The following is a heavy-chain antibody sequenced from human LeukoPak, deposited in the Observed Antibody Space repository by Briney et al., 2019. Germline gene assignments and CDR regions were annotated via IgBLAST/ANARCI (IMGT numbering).Heavy chain of an antibody. Sequence: PSETLSLTCAVYGGSFSGYYWSWIRQPPGKGLEWIGEINHSGSTNYYPSLKSRVTISVDTSKNQFSLKLSSVTAADTAVYYCASGYSYYYGMDVWGQGTTVTVSS. V-gene: IGHV4-34*01. CDR2: INHSGST. CDR3: ASGYSYYYGMDV. D-gene: IGHD2-21*01. CDR1: GGSFSGYY. J-gene: IGHJ6*02.